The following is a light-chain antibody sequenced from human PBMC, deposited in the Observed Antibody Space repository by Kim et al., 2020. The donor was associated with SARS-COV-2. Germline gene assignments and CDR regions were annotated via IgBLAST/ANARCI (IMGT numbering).Light chain of an antibody. V-gene: IGKV4-1*01. CDR3: QHYCSTPDT. CDR1: QVVLYTSNTKNS. CDR2: WAS. Sequence: ATIYCKVSQVVLYTSNTKNSLGWYQQKPGPPSKLIIYWASTRESGVPDLFSGSGSGTDFTLTINGLQAEDVAVYYGQHYCSTPDTFGQGTKLEI. J-gene: IGKJ2*01.